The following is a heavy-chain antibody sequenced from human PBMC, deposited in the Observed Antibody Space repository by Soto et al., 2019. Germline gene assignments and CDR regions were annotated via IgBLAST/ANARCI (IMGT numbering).Heavy chain of an antibody. Sequence: GGSLRLSCAASGFTFSSYSMNWVRQAPGKGLEWVSFISSSSSTIYYADSVKGRFTISRDNAKNSLYLQMNSLRAEDTAVYYCARDSLMITFGGVIVGPVGYWGQGTLVTVSS. CDR3: ARDSLMITFGGVIVGPVGY. J-gene: IGHJ4*02. V-gene: IGHV3-48*01. CDR1: GFTFSSYS. CDR2: ISSSSSTI. D-gene: IGHD3-16*02.